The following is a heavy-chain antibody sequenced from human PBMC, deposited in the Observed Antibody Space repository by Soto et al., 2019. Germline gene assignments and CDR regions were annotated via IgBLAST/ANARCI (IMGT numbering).Heavy chain of an antibody. CDR3: AHRTTTVTWWFDP. CDR2: IYWDDDT. J-gene: IGHJ5*02. Sequence: QITLKESGPTLVKPTQTLTLTCTFSGFSLTTRGVGVGWIRQPPGKPLEWLALIYWDDDTRYSPSLKSRLATTXDXXKHQEVLTMRNIDPADTGTYFCAHRTTTVTWWFDPWGQGTLVTVSS. CDR1: GFSLTTRGVG. D-gene: IGHD4-17*01. V-gene: IGHV2-5*02.